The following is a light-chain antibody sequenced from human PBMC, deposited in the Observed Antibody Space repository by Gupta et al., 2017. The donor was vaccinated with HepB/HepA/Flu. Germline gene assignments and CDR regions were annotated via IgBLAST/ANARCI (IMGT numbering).Light chain of an antibody. J-gene: IGLJ2*01. Sequence: QAVVTQESSLTVSPGGTVTPTCGSSTGVVTSGHWPYWFQPKPGPVPRTRIFDTFKTHAPTPARVSGSLLAANVAITLSGAEAEEDYYYYCLQFNKDRCVFGGGTTITVL. CDR1: TGVVTSGHW. CDR2: DTF. V-gene: IGLV7-46*01. CDR3: LQFNKDRCV.